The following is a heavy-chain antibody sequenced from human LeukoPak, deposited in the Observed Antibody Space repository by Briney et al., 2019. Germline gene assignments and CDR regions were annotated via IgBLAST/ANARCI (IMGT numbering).Heavy chain of an antibody. CDR2: IYSGGST. D-gene: IGHD2-2*01. V-gene: IGHV3-53*01. CDR1: GFTVNSNY. CDR3: ARGAPYCSSTSCYVNWFDP. Sequence: GGSLRLSCAASGFTVNSNYMSGVRQAPGKGLEWVSVIYSGGSTYYADSVKGRFTISRDNSKNTLYLQMNSLRAEDTAVYYCARGAPYCSSTSCYVNWFDPWGQGTLVTVSS. J-gene: IGHJ5*02.